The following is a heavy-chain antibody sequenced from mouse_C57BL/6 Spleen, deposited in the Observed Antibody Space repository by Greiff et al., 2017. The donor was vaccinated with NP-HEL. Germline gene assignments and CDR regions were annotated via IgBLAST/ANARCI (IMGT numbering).Heavy chain of an antibody. CDR3: ARKGDYDGVFFDY. J-gene: IGHJ2*01. D-gene: IGHD2-4*01. V-gene: IGHV1-9*01. CDR2: ILPGSGST. Sequence: VKLQQSGAELMKPGASVKLSCKATGYTFTGYWIAWVKQRPGHGLEWIGEILPGSGSTNSNEKFKGKATFTADTSSNTAYMQLSSLTTEDSAIYYCARKGDYDGVFFDYWGQGTTLTVSS. CDR1: GYTFTGYW.